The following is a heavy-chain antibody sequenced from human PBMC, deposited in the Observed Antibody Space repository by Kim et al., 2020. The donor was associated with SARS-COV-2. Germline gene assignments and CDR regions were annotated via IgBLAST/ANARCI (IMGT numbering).Heavy chain of an antibody. D-gene: IGHD6-19*01. V-gene: IGHV4-59*01. CDR3: ARDFSSGGPNYFDY. J-gene: IGHJ4*02. CDR1: GGSISTDY. CDR2: VDYSGST. Sequence: SETLSLTCTVSGGSISTDYWSWIRQPPGKGLEWLGLVDYSGSTNYNPSLKSRVTISVDTSKNQFSLNLSSVTAEDTAVYYFARDFSSGGPNYFDYWGQGT.